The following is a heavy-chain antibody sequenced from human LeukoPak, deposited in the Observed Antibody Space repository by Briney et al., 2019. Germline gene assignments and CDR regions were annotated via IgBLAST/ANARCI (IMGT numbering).Heavy chain of an antibody. D-gene: IGHD2-2*01. CDR3: ARDLSQTRTDIVVIPAAFDY. CDR2: LSSSSTYI. J-gene: IGHJ4*02. V-gene: IGHV3-21*01. Sequence: GGSLRLSCAASGFTFSTYSMNWVRQAPGKGLEWVSSLSSSSTYIYYADSVKGRFTISRDNAKNSLYLQMNSLRAEDTAVYYCARDLSQTRTDIVVIPAAFDYWGQGTLVTVSS. CDR1: GFTFSTYS.